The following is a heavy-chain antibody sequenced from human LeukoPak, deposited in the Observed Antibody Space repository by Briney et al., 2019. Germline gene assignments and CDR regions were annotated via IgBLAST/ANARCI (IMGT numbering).Heavy chain of an antibody. CDR1: GYSISSGYY. D-gene: IGHD5-18*01. J-gene: IGHJ4*02. Sequence: TSSETLSLTCAVSGYSISSGYYWGWIRQPPGKGLEWIGTIYHNGNTYYNPSLKSRVTISVDTSKNQFSLKLSSVTAADTAVYYCARVRCNYGDSDYWGQGTLVTVSS. CDR2: IYHNGNT. CDR3: ARVRCNYGDSDY. V-gene: IGHV4-38-2*01.